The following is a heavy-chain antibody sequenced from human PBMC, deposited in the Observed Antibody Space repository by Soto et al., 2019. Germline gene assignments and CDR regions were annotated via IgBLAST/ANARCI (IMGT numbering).Heavy chain of an antibody. D-gene: IGHD6-13*01. CDR3: ARKAAAGLYYYYGMDV. CDR1: GLTFNSYG. CDR2: IWYDGSNK. Sequence: GGSMRLSCAASGLTFNSYGMHWVRQEPGKGLEWVAVIWYDGSNKYYADSVKGRFTISRDNSKNTLYLQMNSLRAEDTAVYYCARKAAAGLYYYYGMDVWGQGTTVTVSS. J-gene: IGHJ6*02. V-gene: IGHV3-33*01.